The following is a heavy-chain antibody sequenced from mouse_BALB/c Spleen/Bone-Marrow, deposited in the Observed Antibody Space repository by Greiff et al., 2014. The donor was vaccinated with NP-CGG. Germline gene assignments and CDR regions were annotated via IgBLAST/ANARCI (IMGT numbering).Heavy chain of an antibody. CDR2: IYPGDGDT. CDR3: ARGWDWFAY. D-gene: IGHD4-1*01. CDR1: GYTFTGYW. V-gene: IGHV1-87*01. Sequence: QVQLQQSGAELARPGASVKLSCKASGYTFTGYWMQWVKQRPGQGLEWIGAIYPGDGDTRYTQKFKGKATLTADKSSSTAYMQLSSLASEDSAVYYCARGWDWFAYWGQGTLVTVSA. J-gene: IGHJ3*01.